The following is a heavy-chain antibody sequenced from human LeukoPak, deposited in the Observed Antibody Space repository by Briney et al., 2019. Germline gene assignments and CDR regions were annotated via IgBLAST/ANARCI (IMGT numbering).Heavy chain of an antibody. CDR3: ARAPSWSNKGGDY. V-gene: IGHV3-23*01. CDR2: ISGSGGST. J-gene: IGHJ4*02. CDR1: GYTFSSYG. Sequence: GGSLRLSCAASGYTFSSYGMSWVRQAPGKGLEWVSAISGSGGSTYYADSVKGRFTISRDNSKNTLYLQMNSLRAEDTAVYYCARAPSWSNKGGDYWGQGTLVTVSS. D-gene: IGHD6-13*01.